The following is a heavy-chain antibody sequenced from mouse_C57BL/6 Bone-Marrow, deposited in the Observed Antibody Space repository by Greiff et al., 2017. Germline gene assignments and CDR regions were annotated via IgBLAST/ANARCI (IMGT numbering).Heavy chain of an antibody. Sequence: VQLQQSGAELVRPGASVKLSCTASGFNIKDDYMHWVKQRPEQGLEWIGWVDPENGDTEYASKFQGKATITAYTSSNTAYLQLSSLTSEDTAVYYCTPSYYYGSSYGYWGQGTTLTVSS. V-gene: IGHV14-4*01. CDR1: GFNIKDDY. D-gene: IGHD1-1*01. J-gene: IGHJ2*01. CDR3: TPSYYYGSSYGY. CDR2: VDPENGDT.